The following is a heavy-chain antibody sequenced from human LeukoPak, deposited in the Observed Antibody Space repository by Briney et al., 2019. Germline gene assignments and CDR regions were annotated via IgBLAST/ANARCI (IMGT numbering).Heavy chain of an antibody. CDR2: INHSGST. V-gene: IGHV4-34*01. D-gene: IGHD6-6*01. CDR1: GGSFSGYY. CDR3: AREPRRYSSSRYCYYGMDV. J-gene: IGHJ6*02. Sequence: PSETLSLTCAVYGGSFSGYYWSWIRQPRGKGLEWIGEINHSGSTNYNPSLKSRVTISVDTSKNQFSLKLSSVTAADTAVYYCAREPRRYSSSRYCYYGMDVWGQGTTVTVSS.